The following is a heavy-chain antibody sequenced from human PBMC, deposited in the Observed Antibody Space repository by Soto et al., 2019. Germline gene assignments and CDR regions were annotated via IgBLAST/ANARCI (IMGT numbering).Heavy chain of an antibody. Sequence: PSETLSLTCTVSGGSISSYYWSWIRQPPGKGLEWIGYIYYSGSTNYNPSLKSRVTISVDTSKNQFSLKLSSVTAADTAVYYCARAEASSGYYYYFDYWGQGTLVTVSS. D-gene: IGHD3-22*01. J-gene: IGHJ4*02. V-gene: IGHV4-59*01. CDR1: GGSISSYY. CDR3: ARAEASSGYYYYFDY. CDR2: IYYSGST.